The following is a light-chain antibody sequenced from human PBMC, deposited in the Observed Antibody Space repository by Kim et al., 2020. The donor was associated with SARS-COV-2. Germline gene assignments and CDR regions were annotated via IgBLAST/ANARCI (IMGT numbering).Light chain of an antibody. Sequence: DIQMTQSPYSLSASVGDRVTITCRASQRISNWLAWYQQKPGKAPKLLIYDVSSLESGVPSRFSGSKSGTEFTLTISSLQSNDFATYYCQQYNTYPWTFGQGTKVDIK. CDR1: QRISNW. J-gene: IGKJ1*01. CDR2: DVS. CDR3: QQYNTYPWT. V-gene: IGKV1-5*01.